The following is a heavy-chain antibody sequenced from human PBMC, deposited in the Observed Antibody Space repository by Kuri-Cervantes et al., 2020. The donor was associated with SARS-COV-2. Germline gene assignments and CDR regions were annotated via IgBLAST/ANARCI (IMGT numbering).Heavy chain of an antibody. Sequence: GSLRLSGAASGFTFSSYGMHWVRQAPGKGLEWVAFIRYDGSNKYYADSVKGRFTISRDNSKNTLYLQMNSLRAEDTAVYYCARDPAAGLYYYYMDVWGKGTTVTVSS. V-gene: IGHV3-30*02. J-gene: IGHJ6*03. CDR1: GFTFSSYG. CDR2: IRYDGSNK. D-gene: IGHD6-13*01. CDR3: ARDPAAGLYYYYMDV.